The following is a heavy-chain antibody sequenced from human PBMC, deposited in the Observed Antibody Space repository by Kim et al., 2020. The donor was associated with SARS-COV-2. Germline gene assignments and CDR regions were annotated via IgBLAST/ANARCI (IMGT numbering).Heavy chain of an antibody. J-gene: IGHJ4*02. D-gene: IGHD7-27*01. V-gene: IGHV4-34*01. Sequence: NHTPSLKSRVTISVDPSKTKFSLRLSSVTAADTAVYYCARLPWGHYYFDYWGQGTLVTVSS. CDR3: ARLPWGHYYFDY.